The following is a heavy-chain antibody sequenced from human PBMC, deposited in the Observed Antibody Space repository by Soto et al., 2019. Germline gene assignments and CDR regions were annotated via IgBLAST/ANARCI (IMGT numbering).Heavy chain of an antibody. CDR1: GSPISSYY. CDR3: ARAKTTMIVPENY. V-gene: IGHV4-59*01. CDR2: IYYSGTT. Sequence: SETLSLTCTVAGSPISSYYWSLFRPPPGQGLEWVGYIYYSGTTNYNPSLKSRVTISVDTSKNQFSLNLSSVTAADTAVYFCARAKTTMIVPENYWGQGTLVTVSS. J-gene: IGHJ4*02. D-gene: IGHD3-22*01.